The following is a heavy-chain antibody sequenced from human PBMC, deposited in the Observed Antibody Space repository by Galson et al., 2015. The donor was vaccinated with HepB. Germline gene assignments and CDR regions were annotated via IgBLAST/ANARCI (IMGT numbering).Heavy chain of an antibody. CDR1: EITLSNYW. Sequence: SLRLSCAASEITLSNYWMHWVRQVPGKGPVWVSFINGDGSSANYADSVKGRFTISKDNAKNMLYLEMNSLRAEDTALYYCARGKGGSGWSLDCWGQGTLVTIAS. CDR3: ARGKGGSGWSLDC. J-gene: IGHJ4*02. V-gene: IGHV3-74*01. D-gene: IGHD6-19*01. CDR2: INGDGSSA.